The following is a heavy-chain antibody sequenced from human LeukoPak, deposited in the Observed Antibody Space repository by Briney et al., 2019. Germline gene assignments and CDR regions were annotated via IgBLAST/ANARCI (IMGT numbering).Heavy chain of an antibody. V-gene: IGHV4-61*02. J-gene: IGHJ6*03. Sequence: PSETLSLTCTVSGGSISSSNFYWGWIRQPAGKGLEWIGRIYTSGSTNYNPSLKSRATMSVDTSKNQFSLKLSSVTAADTAVYYCARGRSTSRYYYYYMDVWGKGTTVTISS. CDR3: ARGRSTSRYYYYYMDV. CDR2: IYTSGST. D-gene: IGHD2-2*01. CDR1: GGSISSSNFY.